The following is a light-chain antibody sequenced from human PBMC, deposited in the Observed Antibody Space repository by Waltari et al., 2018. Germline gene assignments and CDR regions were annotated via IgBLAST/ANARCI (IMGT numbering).Light chain of an antibody. CDR3: QQYGSSPYI. CDR2: GAS. V-gene: IGKV3-20*01. J-gene: IGKJ2*01. CDR1: QSVSSSY. Sequence: EIVLTQSPGTLSLSPGERATLSCRASQSVSSSYLAWYQQKPGQAPRLLIYGASSRATGIPDRFSGSGSGIDFTLTISRLEPEDFAVYYCQQYGSSPYIFGQGTKLEIK.